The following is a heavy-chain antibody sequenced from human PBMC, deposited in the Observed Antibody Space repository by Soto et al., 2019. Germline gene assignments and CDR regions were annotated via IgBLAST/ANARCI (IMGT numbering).Heavy chain of an antibody. Sequence: SETLSLTCTVSGGSISSYYWSWIRQPPGKGLEWIGYIYYSGSTNYNPSLKSRVTISVDTSKNQFSLKLSSVTAADTAVYYWASGPDPLYYYMDVWGKGTTVTVSS. CDR2: IYYSGST. CDR3: ASGPDPLYYYMDV. V-gene: IGHV4-59*08. CDR1: GGSISSYY. J-gene: IGHJ6*03.